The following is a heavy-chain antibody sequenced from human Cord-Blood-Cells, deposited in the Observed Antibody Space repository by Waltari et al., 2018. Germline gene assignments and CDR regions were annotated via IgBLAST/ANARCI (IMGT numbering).Heavy chain of an antibody. CDR1: GFSLSTSGVG. V-gene: IGHV2-5*02. Sequence: QITLKESGPTLVKPTQTLTLTCTFSGFSLSTSGVGVGWLRQPPGKALEWLALIYWDDGKGYSPALKCRINITKDTSKNQVVLKMANMDPDDTATDYCAHRQADYYYGSGPEDYFDYWGQGTLVTVSS. CDR2: IYWDDGK. CDR3: AHRQADYYYGSGPEDYFDY. J-gene: IGHJ4*02. D-gene: IGHD3-10*01.